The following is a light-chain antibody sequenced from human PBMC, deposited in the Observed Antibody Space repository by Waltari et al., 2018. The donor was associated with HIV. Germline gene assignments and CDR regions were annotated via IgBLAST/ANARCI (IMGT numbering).Light chain of an antibody. Sequence: QSALTQPASVSGSPGQSITISCAVTSSAVGHYTLVSWYQQHPGKAPKLIVFEVTNRPSGLSSRFSGSKSDNTASLTISGLQAEDEADYYCCSYTTSDTWVFGGGTKLTVL. J-gene: IGLJ3*02. V-gene: IGLV2-14*01. CDR3: CSYTTSDTWV. CDR1: SSAVGHYTL. CDR2: EVT.